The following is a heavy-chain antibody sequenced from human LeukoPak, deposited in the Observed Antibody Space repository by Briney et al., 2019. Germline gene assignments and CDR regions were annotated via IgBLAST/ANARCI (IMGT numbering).Heavy chain of an antibody. CDR2: IKSKNDGGTR. D-gene: IGHD1-14*01. V-gene: IGHV3-15*01. CDR1: GITFTSAW. CDR3: MTDGGITIRPLFDF. J-gene: IGHJ4*02. Sequence: GGSLRLSCAASGITFTSAWMGWVRQAPGKGLEWVGRIKSKNDGGTRDYAAPVRGRFTISTDDSKITSYLQMNNLKIEDTAVYYCMTDGGITIRPLFDFWGQGTLVTVSS.